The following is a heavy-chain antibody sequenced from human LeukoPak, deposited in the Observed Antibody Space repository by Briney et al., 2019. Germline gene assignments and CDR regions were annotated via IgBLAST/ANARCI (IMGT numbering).Heavy chain of an antibody. J-gene: IGHJ4*02. CDR3: ARDREDIKLEDGYFDY. Sequence: SETLSLTCTASGYSISSGYYWGWIRQPPGKGLEWIGSIYHSGSTYYNPSLKSRVTISADTSRNQFSLKLTSVTAADTAVYYCARDREDIKLEDGYFDYWGQGTLVTVSS. V-gene: IGHV4-38-2*02. CDR2: IYHSGST. D-gene: IGHD2-15*01. CDR1: GYSISSGYY.